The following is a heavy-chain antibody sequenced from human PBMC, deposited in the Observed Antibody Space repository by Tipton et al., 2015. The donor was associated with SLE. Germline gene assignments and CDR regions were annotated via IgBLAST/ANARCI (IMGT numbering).Heavy chain of an antibody. Sequence: SLRLSCAASGFTVSSNYMSWVRQAPGKGLEWVSVIYSGGSTYYADSVKGRFTISRDNSKNTLYLQMNSLRAEDTAVYYCASRPYYYDSSGIFQHWGQGTLVTVSP. CDR2: IYSGGST. J-gene: IGHJ1*01. CDR3: ASRPYYYDSSGIFQH. D-gene: IGHD3-22*01. CDR1: GFTVSSNY. V-gene: IGHV3-53*05.